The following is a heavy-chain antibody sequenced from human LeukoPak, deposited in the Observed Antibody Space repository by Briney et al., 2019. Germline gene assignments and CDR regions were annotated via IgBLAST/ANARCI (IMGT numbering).Heavy chain of an antibody. CDR3: ATVSEGVVIRDAFDI. J-gene: IGHJ3*02. Sequence: AASVKVSCKVSGYTLTELSMHWVRQAPGKGLEWMGGFDPEDGETIYAQKFQGRVTMTEDTSTDTACMELSSLRSEDTAVYYCATVSEGVVIRDAFDIWGQGTMVTVSS. CDR2: FDPEDGET. V-gene: IGHV1-24*01. D-gene: IGHD3-3*01. CDR1: GYTLTELS.